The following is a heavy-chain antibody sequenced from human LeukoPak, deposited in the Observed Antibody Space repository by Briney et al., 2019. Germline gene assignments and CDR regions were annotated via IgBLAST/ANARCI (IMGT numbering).Heavy chain of an antibody. V-gene: IGHV1-2*02. J-gene: IGHJ4*02. Sequence: ASVKVSCKASGYIFTDYYLHWVRQAPGQGLESLGWINPDSGGTNFAQDFQGRVSMTRDTSISTAYLELSRLTSDDTAYYYCARGQYYKILTGSFQYWGQGTLVTVSS. D-gene: IGHD3-9*01. CDR2: INPDSGGT. CDR1: GYIFTDYY. CDR3: ARGQYYKILTGSFQY.